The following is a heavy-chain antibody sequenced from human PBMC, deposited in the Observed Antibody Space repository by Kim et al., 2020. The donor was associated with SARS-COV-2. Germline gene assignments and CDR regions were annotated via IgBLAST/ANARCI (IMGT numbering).Heavy chain of an antibody. CDR2: ISSSSSTI. V-gene: IGHV3-48*02. D-gene: IGHD3-10*01. CDR1: GFTFSSYS. J-gene: IGHJ3*02. CDR3: ARDPSFLGELLTGTDAFDI. Sequence: GGSLRLSCAASGFTFSSYSMNWVRQAPGKGLEWVSYISSSSSTIYYADSVKGRFTISRDNAKNSLYLQMNSLRDEDTAVYYCARDPSFLGELLTGTDAFDIWGQGTMVTVSS.